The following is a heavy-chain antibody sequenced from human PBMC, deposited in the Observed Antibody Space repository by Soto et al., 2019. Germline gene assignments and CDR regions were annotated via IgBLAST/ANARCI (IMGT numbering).Heavy chain of an antibody. CDR2: IYYSGST. Sequence: NPSETLPLTCTVSGGSISSGGYYWSWIRQHPGKGLEWIGYIYYSGSTYYNPSLKSRVTISVDTSKNQFSLKLSSVTAADTAVYYCARIDSSGGYFDYWGQGTLVTVSS. D-gene: IGHD3-22*01. V-gene: IGHV4-31*03. J-gene: IGHJ4*02. CDR1: GGSISSGGYY. CDR3: ARIDSSGGYFDY.